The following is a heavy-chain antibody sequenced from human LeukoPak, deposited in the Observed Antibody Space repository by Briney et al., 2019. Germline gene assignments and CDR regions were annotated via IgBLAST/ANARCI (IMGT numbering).Heavy chain of an antibody. J-gene: IGHJ4*02. CDR3: ARVNTMIVVDY. CDR1: GGSFRGYY. CDR2: INHSGST. D-gene: IGHD3-22*01. V-gene: IGHV4-34*01. Sequence: PSETLSLTCAVYGGSFRGYYWSWIRQPPGKGLEWIGEINHSGSTNYNPSLKSRVTISVDTSKNQFSLKLSSVTAADTAVYYCARVNTMIVVDYWGQGTLVTVSS.